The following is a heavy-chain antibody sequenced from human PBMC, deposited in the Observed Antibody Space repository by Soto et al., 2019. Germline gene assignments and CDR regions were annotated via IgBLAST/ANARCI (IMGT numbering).Heavy chain of an antibody. Sequence: ASVKVSCKASGYTFTSYYMHWVRQAPGQGLEWMGIINPSGGSTSYAQKFQGRVTMTRDTSTSTVYMELSSLRSEDTAVYYCARGGPAVDYYYYYGMDVWGQGTTVTVS. CDR1: GYTFTSYY. D-gene: IGHD3-16*01. J-gene: IGHJ6*02. V-gene: IGHV1-46*01. CDR2: INPSGGST. CDR3: ARGGPAVDYYYYYGMDV.